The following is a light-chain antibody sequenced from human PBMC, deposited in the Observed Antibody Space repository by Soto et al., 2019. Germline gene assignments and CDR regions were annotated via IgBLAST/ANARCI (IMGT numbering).Light chain of an antibody. J-gene: IGLJ3*02. V-gene: IGLV2-8*01. Sequence: QSALTQPPSASGSPGQSVTISCTGTSSDVGAYKYVSWYQQYPGKAPKLMIYEVTQRPSGVPDRFSGSKSGNTASLTVSGLQAEDEAEYYCTSYVGNDIWVFGGGTKLTVL. CDR2: EVT. CDR1: SSDVGAYKY. CDR3: TSYVGNDIWV.